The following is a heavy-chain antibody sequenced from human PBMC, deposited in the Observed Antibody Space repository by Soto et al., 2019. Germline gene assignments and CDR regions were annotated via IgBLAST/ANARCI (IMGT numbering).Heavy chain of an antibody. J-gene: IGHJ4*02. Sequence: QVQLQESGPGLVKPSETLSLPCTVSVGSISSYYWSWIRQPPGKGLEWIGYIYYSGSTNYNPSLISRVNIPVDTSKNQFALKLRFVTASDTAVYYCARRYGGSIDYWCQGTLVTGSS. V-gene: IGHV4-59*08. D-gene: IGHD2-15*01. CDR2: IYYSGST. CDR1: VGSISSYY. CDR3: ARRYGGSIDY.